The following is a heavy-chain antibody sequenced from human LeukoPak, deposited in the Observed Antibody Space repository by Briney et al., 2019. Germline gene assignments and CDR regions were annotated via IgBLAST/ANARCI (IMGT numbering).Heavy chain of an antibody. J-gene: IGHJ3*02. CDR2: IYHSGST. Sequence: PSETLSLTCAVSGYSISSGYYWGWIRQPPGKGLEWIGSIYHSGSTYYNPSLKSRVTTSVDTSKNQFSLKLSSVTAADTAVYYCGRREQAFDIWGQGTMVTVSS. D-gene: IGHD1-26*01. CDR3: GRREQAFDI. CDR1: GYSISSGYY. V-gene: IGHV4-38-2*01.